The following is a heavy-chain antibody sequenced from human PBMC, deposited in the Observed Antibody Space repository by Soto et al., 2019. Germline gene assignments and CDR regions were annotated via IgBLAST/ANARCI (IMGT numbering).Heavy chain of an antibody. CDR3: SKDGLNYGSFHY. D-gene: IGHD1-7*01. CDR1: GFTFSDAW. Sequence: GGSLRLSCAASGFTFSDAWMTWLRQTPGRGLEWVGRIKNKRSDEATDYAAAVKGRFIISRDDSKNTLYLQMHSLTTEDTAVYYCSKDGLNYGSFHYWGPGTMLTVYS. J-gene: IGHJ4*02. V-gene: IGHV3-15*01. CDR2: IKNKRSDEAT.